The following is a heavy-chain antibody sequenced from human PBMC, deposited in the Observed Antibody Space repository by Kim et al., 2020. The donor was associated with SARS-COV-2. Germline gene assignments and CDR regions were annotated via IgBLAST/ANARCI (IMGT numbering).Heavy chain of an antibody. J-gene: IGHJ5*02. D-gene: IGHD6-13*01. V-gene: IGHV1-3*01. CDR3: ARGAAAGAADWFDP. Sequence: SQKFQGRITITRDTSASTAYMDLGSLTSEDTAVYYCARGAAAGAADWFDPWGQGTLVTVSS.